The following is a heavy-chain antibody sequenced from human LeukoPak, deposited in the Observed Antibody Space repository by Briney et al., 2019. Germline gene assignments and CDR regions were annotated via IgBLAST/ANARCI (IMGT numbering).Heavy chain of an antibody. CDR1: GYTFSSYD. Sequence: ASVTVSCTASGYTFSSYDINCVRQAPGQGLEWMGWMNPNSGNTGYTQKIQGRVTMTRDTSISTVYMELSSLTSDDTAVYFCARGARGAGSYFPDYWGQGTPVTVSS. V-gene: IGHV1-8*01. CDR3: ARGARGAGSYFPDY. J-gene: IGHJ4*02. CDR2: MNPNSGNT. D-gene: IGHD1-26*01.